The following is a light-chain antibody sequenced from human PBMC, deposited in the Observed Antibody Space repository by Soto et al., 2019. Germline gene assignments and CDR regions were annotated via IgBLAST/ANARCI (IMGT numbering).Light chain of an antibody. J-gene: IGKJ2*01. V-gene: IGKV3-20*01. CDR1: LSLSNSV. Sequence: IDLTQSPGTLSLPPGDRATLSCRASLSLSNSVLAWYQQKPGQAPRLLIYGASKRATGVPDRFSGRGSGTDFTLTISRLEPEDFAVYFCQQYDNAPQTYGQGTKVDIK. CDR2: GAS. CDR3: QQYDNAPQT.